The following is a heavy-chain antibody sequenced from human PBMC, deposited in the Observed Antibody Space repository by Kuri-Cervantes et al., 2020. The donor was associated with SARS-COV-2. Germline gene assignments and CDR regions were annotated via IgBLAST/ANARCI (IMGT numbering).Heavy chain of an antibody. D-gene: IGHD5-24*01. V-gene: IGHV3-64*02. Sequence: GESLKISCAASGFTFSSYAMHWVRQAPGKGLEYVSAISSNGGSTYYADSVKGRFTISRDNSKNTLYLQMNSLRAEDTAVYYCARDPWMATIGVGTFDYWGQGTLVTVSS. J-gene: IGHJ4*02. CDR2: ISSNGGST. CDR1: GFTFSSYA. CDR3: ARDPWMATIGVGTFDY.